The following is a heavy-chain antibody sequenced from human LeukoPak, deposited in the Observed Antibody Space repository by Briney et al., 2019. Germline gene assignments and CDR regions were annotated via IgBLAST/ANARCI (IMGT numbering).Heavy chain of an antibody. CDR1: GFTFSSYD. Sequence: GGSLRLSCAASGFTFSSYDMHWVRQATGKGLEWVSTIGTAGDTYYPGSVKGRFTISRENAKNSLYLQMNSLRAGDTAVYYCARGGPWGSEVYLDLWGRGTLVTVFS. J-gene: IGHJ2*01. V-gene: IGHV3-13*01. D-gene: IGHD6-25*01. CDR2: IGTAGDT. CDR3: ARGGPWGSEVYLDL.